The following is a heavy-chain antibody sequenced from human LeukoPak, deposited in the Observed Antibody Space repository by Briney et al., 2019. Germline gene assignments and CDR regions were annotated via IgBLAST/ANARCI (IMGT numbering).Heavy chain of an antibody. D-gene: IGHD3-3*01. CDR1: GFTVSSNY. Sequence: PPRGSLRLSCAASGFTVSSNYMSWVRQAPGKGLEWVAVIWYDGSNKYYADSVKGRFTISRDNSKNTLYLQMNSLRAEDTAVYYCARDITARATNVLRFLEWSPSYYYYGMDVWGQGTTVTVSS. J-gene: IGHJ6*02. V-gene: IGHV3-33*08. CDR3: ARDITARATNVLRFLEWSPSYYYYGMDV. CDR2: IWYDGSNK.